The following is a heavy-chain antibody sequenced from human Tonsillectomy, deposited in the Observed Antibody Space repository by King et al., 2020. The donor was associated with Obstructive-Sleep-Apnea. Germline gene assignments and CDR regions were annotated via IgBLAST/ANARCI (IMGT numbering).Heavy chain of an antibody. CDR2: IYTSGST. D-gene: IGHD3-22*01. Sequence: QLQESGPGQVKPSQTLSLTCSVSGGCISRGNYFWTWVRQPAGKGLEWIGRIYTSGSTNYNPSLTSRVTISLDTSKNHFSLKLTSVTAADTGLYYCARTPGHYSGHYYDYYYHMDVWGKGTTVTVS. J-gene: IGHJ6*03. V-gene: IGHV4-61*02. CDR1: GGCISRGNYF. CDR3: ARTPGHYSGHYYDYYYHMDV.